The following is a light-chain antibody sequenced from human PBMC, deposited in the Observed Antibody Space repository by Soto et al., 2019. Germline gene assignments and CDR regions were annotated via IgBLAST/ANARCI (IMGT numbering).Light chain of an antibody. CDR2: AAS. Sequence: EIVLTQSPGTLSLSPGERATLSCRASQSISSSYLAWYQQKPGQAPMLLIYAASSRATGIPDRFSGSGSGTDFTLTISRLEPDDFAVYYCQQYGSSSYTFGQGTQLEIK. CDR3: QQYGSSSYT. CDR1: QSISSSY. J-gene: IGKJ2*01. V-gene: IGKV3-20*01.